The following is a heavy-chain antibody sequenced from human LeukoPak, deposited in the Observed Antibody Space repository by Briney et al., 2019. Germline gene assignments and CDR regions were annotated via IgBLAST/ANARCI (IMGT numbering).Heavy chain of an antibody. D-gene: IGHD2-21*02. CDR3: AKDLRDRCGGDCYPDAFDI. CDR2: ISYDGSNK. Sequence: GGSLRLSCAASGFTFSSYGMHWVRQAPGKGLEWVAVISYDGSNKYYADSVKGRFTISRDNSKNTLYLQMNSLRAEDTAVYYCAKDLRDRCGGDCYPDAFDIWGQGTMVTVSS. J-gene: IGHJ3*02. V-gene: IGHV3-30*18. CDR1: GFTFSSYG.